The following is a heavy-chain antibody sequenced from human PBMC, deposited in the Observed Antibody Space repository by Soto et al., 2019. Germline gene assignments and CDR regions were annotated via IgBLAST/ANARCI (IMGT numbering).Heavy chain of an antibody. J-gene: IGHJ5*02. V-gene: IGHV4-59*01. CDR3: AKSYSGPFDP. Sequence: SETLSLTCTVSGGSISSYYWSWIRQPPGKGLEWIGYIYYSGSTNYNPSLKSRVTISVDTSKNQFSLKLSSVTAADTAVYYCAKSYSGPFDPWGQGALVTVSS. CDR2: IYYSGST. D-gene: IGHD6-25*01. CDR1: GGSISSYY.